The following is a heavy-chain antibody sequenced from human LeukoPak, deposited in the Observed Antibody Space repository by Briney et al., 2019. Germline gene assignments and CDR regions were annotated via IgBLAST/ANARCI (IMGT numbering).Heavy chain of an antibody. CDR2: VSADGRTQ. V-gene: IGHV3-30*03. J-gene: IGHJ3*02. CDR3: ARDQHYYDSSSGAFDI. CDR1: GFTFRTYS. Sequence: GGSLRLSCAASGFTFRTYSIHWVRQAPGKGLEWVTVVSADGRTQLYSDSVKGRFTISRDNSKNTLYLQMNSLRAEDTAVYYCARDQHYYDSSSGAFDIWGQGTMVTVSS. D-gene: IGHD3-22*01.